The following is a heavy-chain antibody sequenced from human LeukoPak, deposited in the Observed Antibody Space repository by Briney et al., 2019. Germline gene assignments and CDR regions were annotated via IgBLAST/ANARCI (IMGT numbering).Heavy chain of an antibody. D-gene: IGHD3-3*01. CDR2: VREKTDRYTT. Sequence: GGSLRLSCAASGFTFSDYYMDWGRQAPGEGLEWGARVREKTDRYTTEYAASGKGTFSISRDDSKNPLYLQMNSLKTEDTAVYYCVRSNFWYLRLFDYWGRGTLVTVSS. J-gene: IGHJ4*02. V-gene: IGHV3-72*01. CDR1: GFTFSDYY. CDR3: VRSNFWYLRLFDY.